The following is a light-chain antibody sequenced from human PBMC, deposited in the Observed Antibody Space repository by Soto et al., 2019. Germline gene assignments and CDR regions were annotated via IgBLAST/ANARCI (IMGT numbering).Light chain of an antibody. CDR1: SSNIGAGYD. Sequence: QSVLTQPPSVSGAPGQRVTISCTGSSSNIGAGYDVHWYQQLPGTAPKLLIYGNSNRPSGVPDRFSGSKSGTSASLAITGLEAEDDADYYYSSYCSSMSGFVVFGGGTKLTVL. CDR3: SSYCSSMSGFVV. J-gene: IGLJ2*01. V-gene: IGLV1-40*01. CDR2: GNS.